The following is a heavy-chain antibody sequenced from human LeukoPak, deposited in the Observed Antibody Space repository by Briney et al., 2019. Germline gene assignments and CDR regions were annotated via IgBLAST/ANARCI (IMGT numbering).Heavy chain of an antibody. CDR1: GGSISSYY. J-gene: IGHJ4*02. Sequence: SETLSLSCADSGGSISSYYWSWIRQTPGKGLEWIGHFYYSGSTNYNPSLKSRVSISTDTTKKQFSLKLSSATAADTAVYYCARREVALVAFDSWGQGTLVTVSS. V-gene: IGHV4-59*12. CDR2: FYYSGST. CDR3: ARREVALVAFDS. D-gene: IGHD2-21*01.